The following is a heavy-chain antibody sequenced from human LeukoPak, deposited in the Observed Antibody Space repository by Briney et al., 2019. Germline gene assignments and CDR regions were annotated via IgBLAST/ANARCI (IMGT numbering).Heavy chain of an antibody. CDR1: GGSFSGYY. J-gene: IGHJ4*02. D-gene: IGHD6-19*01. V-gene: IGHV4-34*01. Sequence: SETLSLTCAVYGGSFSGYYWSWIRQPPGKGLEWIGEVNRSGSTNYNPSLKSRVTISVDTSKNQFSLKLSSVTAADTAVYYCARGESSGWYIYYFDYWGQGTLVTVSS. CDR2: VNRSGST. CDR3: ARGESSGWYIYYFDY.